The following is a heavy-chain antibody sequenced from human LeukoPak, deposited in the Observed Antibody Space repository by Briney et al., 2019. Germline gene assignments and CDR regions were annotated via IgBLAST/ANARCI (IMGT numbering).Heavy chain of an antibody. D-gene: IGHD3-10*01. CDR1: GGSISSYY. CDR2: IYYSGST. J-gene: IGHJ6*02. CDR3: ARGRGHYYYGMDD. Sequence: PSETLSLTCTVSGGSISSYYWSWIRQPPGKGLEWIGYIYYSGSTNYNPSLKSRVTISVDTSKNQFSLKLSSVTAADTAVYYCARGRGHYYYGMDDWGQGTTVTVSS. V-gene: IGHV4-59*01.